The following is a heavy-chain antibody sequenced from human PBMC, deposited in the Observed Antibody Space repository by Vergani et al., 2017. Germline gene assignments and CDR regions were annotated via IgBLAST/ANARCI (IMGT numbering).Heavy chain of an antibody. CDR3: ARGGIKDYGDLWGFDY. J-gene: IGHJ4*02. D-gene: IGHD4-17*01. V-gene: IGHV1-69*01. CDR1: GGTFSSYA. Sequence: QVQLVQSGAEVMKPGSSVKVSCKASGGTFSSYAISWVRQAPGQGLEWMGGIIPIFGTANYAQKFQGRVTITADESTSTAYMELSSLRSEDTAVYYCARGGIKDYGDLWGFDYWGQGTLVTVSS. CDR2: IIPIFGTA.